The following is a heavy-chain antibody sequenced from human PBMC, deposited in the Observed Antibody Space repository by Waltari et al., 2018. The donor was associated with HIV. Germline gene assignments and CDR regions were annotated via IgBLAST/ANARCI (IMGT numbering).Heavy chain of an antibody. D-gene: IGHD2-15*01. V-gene: IGHV4-34*01. J-gene: IGHJ3*02. Sequence: QVQLHQWGAGLLKPSETLSLTCAVYGESFSDYHWSWIRQPPDKGLEWIGEINHSGSTDYNPALKGRVTISLDTSKNQFSLRVNSVTAADTAVYYCARGLVWYGGNPQAFDIWGQGTMVTVSS. CDR1: GESFSDYH. CDR2: INHSGST. CDR3: ARGLVWYGGNPQAFDI.